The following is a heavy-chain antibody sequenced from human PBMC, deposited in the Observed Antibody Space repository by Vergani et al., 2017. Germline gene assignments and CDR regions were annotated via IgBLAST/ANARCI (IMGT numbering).Heavy chain of an antibody. CDR2: IYYSGST. J-gene: IGHJ5*02. D-gene: IGHD2-2*01. CDR3: ARDKAYCSSTSCYTFDP. Sequence: QVQLQESGPGLVKPSQTLSLTCTVSGGSISSGGYYWSWIRQHPGKGLEWIGYIYYSGSTYYNPSLKSRVTISVDTSKNQFSLKLSSVTAADTAVYYCARDKAYCSSTSCYTFDPWGQGTLVTVSS. V-gene: IGHV4-31*03. CDR1: GGSISSGGYY.